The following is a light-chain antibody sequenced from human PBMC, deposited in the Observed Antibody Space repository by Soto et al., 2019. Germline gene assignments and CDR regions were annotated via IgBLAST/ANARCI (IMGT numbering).Light chain of an antibody. J-gene: IGLJ2*01. Sequence: SYELTQPPSVSVSPGQTASISCSGDKLGEKFTSWYQQKPGQPPVLVIYQDRKRPSGIPERFSGSNSGTTATLTISGTQPMDEADYYCQARDTSVVFGGGTKLTVL. CDR2: QDR. CDR3: QARDTSVV. CDR1: KLGEKF. V-gene: IGLV3-1*01.